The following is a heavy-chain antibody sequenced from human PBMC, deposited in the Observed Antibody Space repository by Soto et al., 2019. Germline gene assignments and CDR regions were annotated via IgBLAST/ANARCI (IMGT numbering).Heavy chain of an antibody. CDR2: IDRSGGTS. CDR1: GFTFRNYA. D-gene: IGHD2-2*02. Sequence: PGGSLRLSCAAAGFTFRNYAMSWVRQAPGKGLEWVSAIDRSGGTSYYADSVKGRFTISRDNAKNTLYLQMNSLRADDTAVYYCARGDCSAAGCYIHYYYGMDVWGQGPRSPYP. CDR3: ARGDCSAAGCYIHYYYGMDV. V-gene: IGHV3-23*01. J-gene: IGHJ6*02.